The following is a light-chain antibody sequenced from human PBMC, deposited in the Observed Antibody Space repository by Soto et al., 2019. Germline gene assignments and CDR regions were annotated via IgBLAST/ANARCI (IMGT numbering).Light chain of an antibody. V-gene: IGLV1-44*01. CDR1: CFNIGSNT. CDR3: AAWEDSLNGLL. J-gene: IGLJ1*01. CDR2: SNN. Sequence: QSVLTQPPSASGTPGQRVTISCSGSCFNIGSNTVDWYQQLPGTAPKLLIYSNNQRPSGVPDRFSGSKSGTSVSLAISGLQSEDEADYYCAAWEDSLNGLLFGTGTKLTVL.